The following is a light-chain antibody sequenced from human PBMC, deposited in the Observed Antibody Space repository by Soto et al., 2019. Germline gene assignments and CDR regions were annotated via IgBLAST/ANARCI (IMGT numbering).Light chain of an antibody. CDR2: GAS. CDR3: QQYGISHT. CDR1: QSISRS. J-gene: IGKJ5*01. Sequence: EIVFTQSPAILSVSPGERATLSCRASQSISRSLAWSQPIPGQAPRILIYGASSRATGNPDRCSGSGSGTDFTLTISRLEPEYFAEYYCQQYGISHTFSQGTRLENK. V-gene: IGKV3-20*01.